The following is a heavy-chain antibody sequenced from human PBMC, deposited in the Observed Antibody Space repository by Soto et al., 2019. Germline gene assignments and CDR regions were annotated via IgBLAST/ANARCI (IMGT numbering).Heavy chain of an antibody. CDR2: ITGSGDST. Sequence: PGGSLRLSWPASGFTFSSYAMSWVRHAPGKGLEWVSTITGSGDSTFYADSVKGRFTISRDTSKNTLYLHMNSLRAEDTAVYYCAKSGSGWYYFDYWGQGTLVTVSS. CDR1: GFTFSSYA. J-gene: IGHJ4*02. CDR3: AKSGSGWYYFDY. V-gene: IGHV3-23*01. D-gene: IGHD6-19*01.